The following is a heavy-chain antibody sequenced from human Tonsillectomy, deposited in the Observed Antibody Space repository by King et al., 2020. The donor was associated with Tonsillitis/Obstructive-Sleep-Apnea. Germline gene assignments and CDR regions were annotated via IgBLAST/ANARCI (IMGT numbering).Heavy chain of an antibody. CDR2: IYPGDSDT. CDR3: ARPKGSPGGGDYYYSMDV. V-gene: IGHV5-51*03. Sequence: VQLVESGAEVKKPGESLKISCKASGYSFISYWIGWVRQMPGKGLEWMGIIYPGDSDTRYSPSFPGQVTISADKSINTAYLQWSSLKASNTAMYYCARPKGSPGGGDYYYSMDVWGQETTVTVSS. J-gene: IGHJ6*02. D-gene: IGHD1-26*01. CDR1: GYSFISYW.